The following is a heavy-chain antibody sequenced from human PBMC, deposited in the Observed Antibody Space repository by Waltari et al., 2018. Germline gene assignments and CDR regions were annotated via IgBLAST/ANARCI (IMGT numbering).Heavy chain of an antibody. CDR2: IYPGDSDT. CDR1: GYSFTSYW. CDR3: ARGGDCSSTSCYTITSTAFDI. D-gene: IGHD2-2*02. J-gene: IGHJ3*02. V-gene: IGHV5-51*01. Sequence: EVQLVQSGAEVKKPGESLKISCKGSGYSFTSYWIGWVRQMPGKGLEWMGIIYPGDSDTSYSPSFQCQVPISADKSISTAYLQWSSLKASDTAMYYCARGGDCSSTSCYTITSTAFDIWGQGTMVTVSS.